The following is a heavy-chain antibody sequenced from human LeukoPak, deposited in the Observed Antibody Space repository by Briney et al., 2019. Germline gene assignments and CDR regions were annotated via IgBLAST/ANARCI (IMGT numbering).Heavy chain of an antibody. J-gene: IGHJ4*02. V-gene: IGHV3-64D*06. Sequence: GGSLRLSCSASGLIITDYAMHWVRQAPGKGLEYVSGISANGGSTYYADSVKGRFTISRDTSKNTLYLQMSSLRAEDTAIYYCVKDLYKGYSASWYFLHYEGRGTLVTVSS. CDR1: GLIITDYA. D-gene: IGHD6-13*01. CDR3: VKDLYKGYSASWYFLHY. CDR2: ISANGGST.